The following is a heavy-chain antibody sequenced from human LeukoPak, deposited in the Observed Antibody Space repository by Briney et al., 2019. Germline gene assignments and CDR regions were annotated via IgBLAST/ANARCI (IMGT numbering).Heavy chain of an antibody. Sequence: GGSLRLSCAASGFTFDNYAMSWVRQAPGKGLEWVSAISGSGGSTYYADSVKGRFTISRDNSKNTLYLQMNSLRAEDTAVYYCAIPQIQLRSYWGQGTLVTVSS. CDR3: AIPQIQLRSY. V-gene: IGHV3-23*01. CDR1: GFTFDNYA. J-gene: IGHJ4*02. D-gene: IGHD5-18*01. CDR2: ISGSGGST.